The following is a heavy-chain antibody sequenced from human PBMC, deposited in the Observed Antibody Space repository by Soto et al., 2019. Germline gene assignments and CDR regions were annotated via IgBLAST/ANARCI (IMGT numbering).Heavy chain of an antibody. CDR3: ARDRVAVAGTDPGYYYYYGMDV. CDR2: INPSGGST. CDR1: GYTFTSYY. J-gene: IGHJ6*02. V-gene: IGHV1-46*01. D-gene: IGHD6-19*01. Sequence: ASVKVSCKASGYTFTSYYMHWVRQAPGQGLEWMGIINPSGGSTSYAQKFQGRVTMTRDTSTSTVYMELSSLRSEDTAVYYCARDRVAVAGTDPGYYYYYGMDVWGQGTTVTVSS.